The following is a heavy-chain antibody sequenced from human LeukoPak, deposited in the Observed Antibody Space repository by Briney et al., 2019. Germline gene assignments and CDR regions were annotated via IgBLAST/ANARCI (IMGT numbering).Heavy chain of an antibody. V-gene: IGHV4-34*01. Sequence: SETLSLTCAVYGGSFSGYYWSWIRHPAGKRLEWIGEINHSGSTNYNPSLKSRVTISVDTSKNQFSLKLSSVTAADTAVYYCARRTHAKDFDYWGQGTLVTVSS. CDR1: GGSFSGYY. CDR3: ARRTHAKDFDY. J-gene: IGHJ4*02. CDR2: INHSGST.